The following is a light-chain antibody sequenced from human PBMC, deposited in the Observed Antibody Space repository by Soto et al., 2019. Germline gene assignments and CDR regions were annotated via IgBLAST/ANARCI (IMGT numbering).Light chain of an antibody. CDR2: GNS. CDR3: QSYDSSLSGLYV. V-gene: IGLV1-40*01. J-gene: IGLJ1*01. Sequence: QLVLTQPPSVSGAPGQRVTISCTGSSSNIGAGYDVHWYQPLPGTAPKLLIYGNSNRPSGVPDRFSGSKSGTSASLAITGLQAEDEADYYGQSYDSSLSGLYVFGTGTKVTVL. CDR1: SSNIGAGYD.